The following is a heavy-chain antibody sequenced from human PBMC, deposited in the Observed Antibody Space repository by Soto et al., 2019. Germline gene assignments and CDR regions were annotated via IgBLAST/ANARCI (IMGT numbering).Heavy chain of an antibody. D-gene: IGHD2-8*01. J-gene: IGHJ6*02. CDR3: ARRGGVCYSCVDV. CDR1: GFTFSSYA. V-gene: IGHV3-30-3*01. Sequence: GGSLRLSCAASGFTFSSYAMHWVRQAPGKGLEWVAVISYDGSNKYYADSVKGRFTISRDNSKNTLYLQMNSLRAEDTAVYYCARRGGVCYSCVDVWGQGATVTVSS. CDR2: ISYDGSNK.